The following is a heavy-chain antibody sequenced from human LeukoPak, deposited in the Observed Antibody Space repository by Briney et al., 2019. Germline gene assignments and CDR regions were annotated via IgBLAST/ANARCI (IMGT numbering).Heavy chain of an antibody. D-gene: IGHD3-22*01. V-gene: IGHV1-69*01. CDR3: AIDTYDYDSRAYTPFR. CDR1: GGTFSRYA. Sequence: ASVNVSCKASGGTFSRYAISWVRLAPGQGLEWMGGIIPIFGTTNYAQKFQGRVTITADESTSTAYMELSSLGFEDTAVYYCAIDTYDYDSRAYTPFRWGQGTLVSVSS. J-gene: IGHJ4*02. CDR2: IIPIFGTT.